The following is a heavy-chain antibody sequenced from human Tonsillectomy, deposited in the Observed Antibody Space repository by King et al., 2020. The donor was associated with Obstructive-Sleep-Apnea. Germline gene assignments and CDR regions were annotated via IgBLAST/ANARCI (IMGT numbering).Heavy chain of an antibody. CDR3: AIIASHDPFDV. Sequence: QLVQSETEVKKPGASLRISCKASGYTFTTYWNSWVRQMPGKGLEWMGRINPSDSYTKYSPSFQGHVTISGDKSITTAYLQWSSLKASDTAMYYCAIIASHDPFDVWGQGTMVSVSS. D-gene: IGHD2/OR15-2a*01. V-gene: IGHV5-10-1*01. CDR2: INPSDSYT. J-gene: IGHJ3*01. CDR1: GYTFTTYW.